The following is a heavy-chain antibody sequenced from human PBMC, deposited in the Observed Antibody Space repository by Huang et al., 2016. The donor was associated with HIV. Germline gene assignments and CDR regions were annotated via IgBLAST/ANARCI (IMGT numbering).Heavy chain of an antibody. CDR1: GFSISSYG. CDR2: SNRDGSST. D-gene: IGHD3-22*01. Sequence: EVQLVESGGGLVQPGGSLRLSCAASGFSISSYGMHWVRQAPGKGLVWGSRSNRDGSSTSYADSVKGRFTSSRANAKNTRYLQMNSLRAEDTAVYYCARDPRIQSWLNFFDYWGQGTLVSVSS. CDR3: ARDPRIQSWLNFFDY. J-gene: IGHJ4*02. V-gene: IGHV3-74*01.